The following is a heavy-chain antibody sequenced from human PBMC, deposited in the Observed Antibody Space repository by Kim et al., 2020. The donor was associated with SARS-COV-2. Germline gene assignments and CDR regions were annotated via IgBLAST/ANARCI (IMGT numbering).Heavy chain of an antibody. V-gene: IGHV4-34*01. D-gene: IGHD4-17*01. Sequence: SETLSLTCAVYGGSFSGYYWSWIRQPPGKGLEWIGEINHSGSTNYNPSLKSRVTISVDTSKNQFSLKLSSVTAADTAVYYCARGSPLTVTTRNAFDIWGQGTMVTVSS. CDR3: ARGSPLTVTTRNAFDI. J-gene: IGHJ3*02. CDR2: INHSGST. CDR1: GGSFSGYY.